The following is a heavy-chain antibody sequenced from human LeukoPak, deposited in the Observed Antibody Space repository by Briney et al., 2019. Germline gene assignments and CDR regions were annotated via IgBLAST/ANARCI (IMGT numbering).Heavy chain of an antibody. D-gene: IGHD3-16*01. CDR1: GFTFSSYG. V-gene: IGHV3-30*03. CDR3: AREGEYGGYYFDY. CDR2: ISYDGSNK. Sequence: GGSLRLSCAASGFTFSSYGMHWVRQAPGKGLEWVAVISYDGSNKYYADSVKGRFTISRDNSKNTLYLQMNSLRAEDTAVYYCAREGEYGGYYFDYWGQGTLVTVSS. J-gene: IGHJ4*02.